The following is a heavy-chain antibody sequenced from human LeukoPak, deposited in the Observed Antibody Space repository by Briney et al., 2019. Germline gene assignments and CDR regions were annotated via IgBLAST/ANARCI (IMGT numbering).Heavy chain of an antibody. CDR3: AKDRDIATMDV. Sequence: GRSLRLSCAASGFTFSSYGMHWVRQAPGKGLEWVAVISYDGSNKYYADSVEGRFTISRDNSKNTLYLQMNSLRAEDTAVYYCAKDRDIATMDVWGQGTTVTVSS. D-gene: IGHD5-12*01. CDR1: GFTFSSYG. CDR2: ISYDGSNK. V-gene: IGHV3-30*18. J-gene: IGHJ6*02.